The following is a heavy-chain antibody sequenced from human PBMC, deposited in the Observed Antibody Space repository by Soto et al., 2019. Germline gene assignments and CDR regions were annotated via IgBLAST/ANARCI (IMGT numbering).Heavy chain of an antibody. CDR2: ISGSGGST. J-gene: IGHJ4*02. CDR1: GFTSSSYA. D-gene: IGHD2-15*01. V-gene: IGHV3-23*01. Sequence: EVQLLESGGGLVQPGGSLRLSCAASGFTSSSYAMSWVRQAPGKGLEWVSAISGSGGSTYYADSVKGRFTISRDNSKNTLYLQMNSLRAEDTAVYYCAKIALGYCSGGSCYPTDYWGQGTLVTVSS. CDR3: AKIALGYCSGGSCYPTDY.